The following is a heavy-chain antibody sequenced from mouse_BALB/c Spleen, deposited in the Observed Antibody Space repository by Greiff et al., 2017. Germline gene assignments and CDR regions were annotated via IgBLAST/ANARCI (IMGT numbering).Heavy chain of an antibody. CDR1: GFNIKDYY. Sequence: VQLQQSGAELVRSGASVKLSCTASGFNIKDYYMHWVKQRPEQGLEWIGWIDPENGDTEYAPKFQGKATMTADTSSNTAYLQLSSLTSEDTAVYYCNARDYDEAWFAYWGQGTLVTVSA. V-gene: IGHV14-4*02. D-gene: IGHD2-4*01. CDR3: NARDYDEAWFAY. J-gene: IGHJ3*01. CDR2: IDPENGDT.